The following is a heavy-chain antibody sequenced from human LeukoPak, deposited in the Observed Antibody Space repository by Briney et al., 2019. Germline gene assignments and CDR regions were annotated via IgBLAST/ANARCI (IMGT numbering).Heavy chain of an antibody. Sequence: PSETLSLTCAVYGGSFSGYYWSWIRQPPGKGLEWIGEINHRGSTNYNPSLKSRVTISVDTSKNQFSLKLSSVTAADTAVYYCASALGYSSSRPSWGQGTLVTVSS. V-gene: IGHV4-34*01. D-gene: IGHD6-13*01. CDR2: INHRGST. CDR3: ASALGYSSSRPS. J-gene: IGHJ5*02. CDR1: GGSFSGYY.